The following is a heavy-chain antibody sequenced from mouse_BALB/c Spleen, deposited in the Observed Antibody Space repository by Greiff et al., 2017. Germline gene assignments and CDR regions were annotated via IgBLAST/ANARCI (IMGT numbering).Heavy chain of an antibody. CDR3: ARGYDYDGDWYFDV. CDR1: GYTFTSYW. V-gene: IGHV1-7*01. D-gene: IGHD2-4*01. CDR2: INPSTGYT. J-gene: IGHJ1*01. Sequence: VQLQQSGAELAKPGASVKMSCKASGYTFTSYWMHWVNQRPGQGLEWIGYINPSTGYTEYNQKFKDKATLTADKSSSTAYMQLSSLTSEDSAVYYCARGYDYDGDWYFDVWGAGTTVTVSS.